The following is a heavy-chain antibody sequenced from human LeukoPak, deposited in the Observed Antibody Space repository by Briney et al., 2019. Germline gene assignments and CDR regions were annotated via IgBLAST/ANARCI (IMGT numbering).Heavy chain of an antibody. Sequence: GESLKISCKGFRYSLSTYWIGWVRQMPGRGLEWMGIIYPGDYTTQYTSSFQGQVTISVEKSTGTAYLQWSSLKASDTAMYYCANRDYGSTWSDPWGQGTLVTVSS. J-gene: IGHJ5*02. CDR3: ANRDYGSTWSDP. CDR1: RYSLSTYW. D-gene: IGHD4/OR15-4a*01. V-gene: IGHV5-51*01. CDR2: IYPGDYTT.